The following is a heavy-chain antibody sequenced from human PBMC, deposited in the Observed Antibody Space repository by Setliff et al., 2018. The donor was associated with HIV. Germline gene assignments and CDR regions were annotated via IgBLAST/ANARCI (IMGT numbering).Heavy chain of an antibody. J-gene: IGHJ4*02. CDR2: IYTSGST. V-gene: IGHV4-61*02. Sequence: SETLSLTCTVSGASISIGSYSWSWIRQPAGKGLEWIGRIYTSGSTNYSPSLKSRVTISVYTSKTQFSLKLSAVTAADTAVYYCARGYYDSSGTFDYWGQGTLVTVSS. CDR1: GASISIGSYS. CDR3: ARGYYDSSGTFDY. D-gene: IGHD3-22*01.